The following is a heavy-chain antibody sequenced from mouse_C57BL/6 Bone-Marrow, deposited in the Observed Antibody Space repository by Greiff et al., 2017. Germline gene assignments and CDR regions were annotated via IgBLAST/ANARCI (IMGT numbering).Heavy chain of an antibody. CDR3: ARERTGTGYYAMDY. Sequence: QVQLQQSGAELVMPGASVKLSCKASGYTFTSYWMHWVKQRPGQGLEWIGEFDPSDSYTNYNQKFKGKSTLTVDKSSSTAYMQLSSLTSEDSAVYYCARERTGTGYYAMDYWGQGTSVTVSS. J-gene: IGHJ4*01. V-gene: IGHV1-69*01. CDR2: FDPSDSYT. D-gene: IGHD4-1*01. CDR1: GYTFTSYW.